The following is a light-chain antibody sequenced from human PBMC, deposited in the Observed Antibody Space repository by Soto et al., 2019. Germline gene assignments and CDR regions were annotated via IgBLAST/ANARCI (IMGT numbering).Light chain of an antibody. CDR2: SNN. Sequence: VRSLQASARGTPGQRVTISCSGSSSNIGSNTVNWYQQLPGTAPKLLIYSNNQRPSGVPDRFYGSKSGTSASLAISGLQSEDEADYYCAAWDDSLNGYVSGTGTKVT. J-gene: IGLJ1*01. CDR1: SSNIGSNT. V-gene: IGLV1-44*01. CDR3: AAWDDSLNGYV.